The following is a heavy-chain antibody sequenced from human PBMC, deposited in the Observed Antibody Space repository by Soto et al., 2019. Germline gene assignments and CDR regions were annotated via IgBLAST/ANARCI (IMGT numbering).Heavy chain of an antibody. D-gene: IGHD1-1*01. J-gene: IGHJ5*02. CDR1: GGSISSGGYS. CDR2: IYHSGST. CDR3: ARDQLEGNGFDP. Sequence: QLQLQESGSGLVRPSQTLSLTCAVSGGSISSGGYSWNWIRQPPGKGLEWIGYIYHSGSTLYNPSLKSRVXXXVXXSKTQFSLKLISVTAADTAVYYCARDQLEGNGFDPWGQGTLVTVSS. V-gene: IGHV4-30-2*01.